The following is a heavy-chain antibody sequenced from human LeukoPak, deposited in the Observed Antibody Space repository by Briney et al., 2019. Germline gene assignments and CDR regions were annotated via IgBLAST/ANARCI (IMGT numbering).Heavy chain of an antibody. CDR1: GFTFSTYW. D-gene: IGHD6-13*01. V-gene: IGHV3-74*01. Sequence: GGFLRLSCVDSGFTFSTYWMHWVRQAPGKGLVWVSCINSDGSKTIYADSVKGRFTISRDNAKKTLYLQMNSLRAEDTAVFYCARDGFVGAADYWGQGTLVTVSS. CDR2: INSDGSKT. CDR3: ARDGFVGAADY. J-gene: IGHJ4*02.